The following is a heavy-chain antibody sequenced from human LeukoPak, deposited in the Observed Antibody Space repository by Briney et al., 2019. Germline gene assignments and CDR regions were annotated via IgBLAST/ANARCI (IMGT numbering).Heavy chain of an antibody. D-gene: IGHD3-22*01. J-gene: IGHJ2*01. V-gene: IGHV4-31*03. Sequence: PSETLSLTCTVSGGSISSGASDWGWIRQHPKRGLEWVGYINRSGSTYYNPSLGRRVTMSVDTSKNQFSLKLSSVTAADSAVYYCARAARQGFTMIVVPFFYFDLWGRGTLVTVSS. CDR2: INRSGST. CDR1: GGSISSGASD. CDR3: ARAARQGFTMIVVPFFYFDL.